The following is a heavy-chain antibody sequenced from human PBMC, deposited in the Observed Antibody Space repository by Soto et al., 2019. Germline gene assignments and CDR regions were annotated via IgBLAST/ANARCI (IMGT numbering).Heavy chain of an antibody. CDR3: VHKEGDEYVCGSYPYGFDV. J-gene: IGHJ3*01. Sequence: SGPTLMNPTQTLTLTCTFSGFSLNTTAVGVGWIRQPPGKALEWLALIYWDGDKRYSPSLKCRLAITKDTSKNQVVLKMTNLDPVDTATYYCVHKEGDEYVCGSYPYGFDVWGRGTMVTVSS. V-gene: IGHV2-5*02. D-gene: IGHD3-16*01. CDR2: IYWDGDK. CDR1: GFSLNTTAVG.